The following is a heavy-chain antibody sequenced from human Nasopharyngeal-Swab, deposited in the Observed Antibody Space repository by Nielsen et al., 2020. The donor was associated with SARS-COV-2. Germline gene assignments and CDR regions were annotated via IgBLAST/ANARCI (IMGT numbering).Heavy chain of an antibody. Sequence: GESLKISCAASGFTFSSYAMSRVRQAPGKGLEWVSAISGSGGSTYYADSVKGRFTISRDNSKNTLYLQMNSLRAEDTAVYYCARQDRVGAYSFDYWGQGTLVIVSS. V-gene: IGHV3-23*01. CDR1: GFTFSSYA. J-gene: IGHJ4*02. D-gene: IGHD1-26*01. CDR2: ISGSGGST. CDR3: ARQDRVGAYSFDY.